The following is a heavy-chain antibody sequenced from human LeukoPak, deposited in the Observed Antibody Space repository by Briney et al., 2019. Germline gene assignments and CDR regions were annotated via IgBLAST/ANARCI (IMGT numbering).Heavy chain of an antibody. Sequence: SETLSLTCTVSGGSISNKYWSWIRQPAGKGLEWIGRIYTSGSTNYNPSLKSRVTISVDTSKNQFSLKLSSVTAADTAVYYCARDRKDYYSSPIWGQGTMVTVSS. D-gene: IGHD3-22*01. CDR2: IYTSGST. V-gene: IGHV4-4*07. CDR3: ARDRKDYYSSPI. J-gene: IGHJ3*02. CDR1: GGSISNKY.